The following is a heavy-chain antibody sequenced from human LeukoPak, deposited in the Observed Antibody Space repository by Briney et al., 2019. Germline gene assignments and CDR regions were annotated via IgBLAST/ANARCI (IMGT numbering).Heavy chain of an antibody. J-gene: IGHJ4*02. CDR3: ATSTTVTTFDY. Sequence: SETLSLTCAVYGGSFSGYYWSWIRQPPGKGLEWIGEINHSGSTNYNPSLRSRVTISVDTSKNQFSLKLSSVTAADTAVYYCATSTTVTTFDYWGQGTLATVSS. CDR2: INHSGST. V-gene: IGHV4-34*01. D-gene: IGHD4-11*01. CDR1: GGSFSGYY.